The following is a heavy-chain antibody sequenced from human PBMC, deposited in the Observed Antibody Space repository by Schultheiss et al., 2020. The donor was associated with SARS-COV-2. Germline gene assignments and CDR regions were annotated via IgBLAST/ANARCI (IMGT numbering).Heavy chain of an antibody. CDR1: GGSISSYY. CDR2: IYYSGST. Sequence: SETLSLTCTVSGGSISSYYWSWIRQPDGKGLEWIGSIYYSGSTNYNPSLKSRVTISVDTSKNQFSLKLSSVTAADTAVYYCARWAPPAGIFGVVPCWFDTWGQGTLVTVSS. D-gene: IGHD3-3*01. CDR3: ARWAPPAGIFGVVPCWFDT. J-gene: IGHJ5*02. V-gene: IGHV4-59*01.